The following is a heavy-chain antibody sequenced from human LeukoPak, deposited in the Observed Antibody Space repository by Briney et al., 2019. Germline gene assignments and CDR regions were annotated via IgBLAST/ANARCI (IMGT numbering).Heavy chain of an antibody. D-gene: IGHD6-19*01. CDR1: GGTFSSYA. CDR2: IIPIFGTA. CDR3: ARRPIQYSSGWYDCHFDY. J-gene: IGHJ4*02. V-gene: IGHV1-69*01. Sequence: ASVKVSCKASGGTFSSYAISWVRQAPGQGLEWMGGIIPIFGTANYAQKFQGRVTITADESTSTAYMELSSLRSEDTAVYYCARRPIQYSSGWYDCHFDYWGQGTLVTVSS.